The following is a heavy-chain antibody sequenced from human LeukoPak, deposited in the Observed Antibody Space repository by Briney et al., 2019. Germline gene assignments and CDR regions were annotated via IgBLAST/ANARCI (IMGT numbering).Heavy chain of an antibody. CDR1: GYTFTGYY. D-gene: IGHD2-15*01. V-gene: IGHV1-2*02. Sequence: ASVKVSCKASGYTFTGYYMHWVRQAPGQGLEWMGWINPNSGGTNYGQKFQGRVTMTRDTSISTAYMELSRLRSDDTAVYYCARDLEDIVVVLAATGFDYWGQGTLVTVSS. CDR3: ARDLEDIVVVLAATGFDY. CDR2: INPNSGGT. J-gene: IGHJ4*02.